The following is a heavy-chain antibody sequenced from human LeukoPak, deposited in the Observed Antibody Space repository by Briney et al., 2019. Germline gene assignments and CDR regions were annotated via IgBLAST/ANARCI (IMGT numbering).Heavy chain of an antibody. V-gene: IGHV3-48*04. CDR2: ISSSGSTI. J-gene: IGHJ4*02. CDR3: ARELTVAGTLIDY. Sequence: GGSLRLSCVASGFTFSSYWMNWVRQAPGKGLEWVSYISSSGSTIYYADSVKGRFTISRDNAKNSLYLQMNSLRAEDTAVYYCARELTVAGTLIDYWGQGTLVTVSS. D-gene: IGHD6-19*01. CDR1: GFTFSSYW.